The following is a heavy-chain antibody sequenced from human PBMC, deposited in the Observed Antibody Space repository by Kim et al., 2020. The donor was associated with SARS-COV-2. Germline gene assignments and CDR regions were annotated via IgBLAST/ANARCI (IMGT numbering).Heavy chain of an antibody. CDR2: IKQDASEK. CDR3: ATEGTGFWSNYPGY. Sequence: GGSLRLSCAASGFTFSSYWMNWVRQAPGKGLEWVANIKQDASEKYYVDSVKGRFTISRDNAKNSLYLQMNSLRAEDTAVYYCATEGTGFWSNYPGYWGQGTLVTVSS. V-gene: IGHV3-7*01. J-gene: IGHJ4*02. CDR1: GFTFSSYW. D-gene: IGHD3-3*01.